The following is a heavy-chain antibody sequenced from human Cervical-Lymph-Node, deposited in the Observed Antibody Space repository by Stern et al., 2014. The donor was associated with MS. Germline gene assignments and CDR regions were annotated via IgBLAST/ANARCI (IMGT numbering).Heavy chain of an antibody. CDR1: GFTFGSYS. CDR2: ISSSSSYI. D-gene: IGHD6-13*01. Sequence: EVQLLESGGGLVKPGGSLRLSCAASGFTFGSYSMNWVRQAPGKGLEWVSSISSSSSYIYYADSVKGRFTISRDNAKNSLYLQMNSLRAEDTAVYYCARDSTPVYSSSWYGMDVWGQGTTVTVSS. V-gene: IGHV3-21*01. J-gene: IGHJ6*02. CDR3: ARDSTPVYSSSWYGMDV.